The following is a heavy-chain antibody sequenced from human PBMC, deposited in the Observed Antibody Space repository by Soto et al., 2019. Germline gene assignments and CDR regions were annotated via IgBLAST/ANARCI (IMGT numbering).Heavy chain of an antibody. J-gene: IGHJ6*02. Sequence: EVQLLESGGGLVQPGGSLRLSCAASGFTFSSHVMNWVRQAPGKGLEWVAAISGGGGTTYYGDSVEGWFTMSRDNSKNTLYLQMNSLRADDTAVYYCARGPRAPPPHDYGMDVWGQGTTVTVSS. CDR3: ARGPRAPPPHDYGMDV. V-gene: IGHV3-23*01. CDR1: GFTFSSHV. CDR2: ISGGGGTT.